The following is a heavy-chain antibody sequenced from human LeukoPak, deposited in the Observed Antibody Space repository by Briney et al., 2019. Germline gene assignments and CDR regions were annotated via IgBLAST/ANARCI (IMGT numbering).Heavy chain of an antibody. D-gene: IGHD1-14*01. V-gene: IGHV1-2*02. Sequence: ASVKVSCKASGGTFSSYAISWVRQAPGQGLEWMGWINPNSGGTNYAQKFRGRVTMTRDTSISTAYMELSRLRSDDTAVYYCARDSDGIAYWGQGTLVTVSS. J-gene: IGHJ4*02. CDR3: ARDSDGIAY. CDR2: INPNSGGT. CDR1: GGTFSSYA.